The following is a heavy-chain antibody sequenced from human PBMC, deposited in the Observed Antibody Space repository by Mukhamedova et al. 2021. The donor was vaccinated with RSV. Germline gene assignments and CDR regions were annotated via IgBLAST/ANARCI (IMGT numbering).Heavy chain of an antibody. Sequence: KTDGATTDYAAPVKGRFTISRDDSKNTVYLQMESLKTEDTAVYFCTTVLVASNWFDPLGQGTLVTVS. CDR3: TTVLVASNWFDP. D-gene: IGHD2-15*01. V-gene: IGHV3-15*01. J-gene: IGHJ5*02. CDR2: KTDGATT.